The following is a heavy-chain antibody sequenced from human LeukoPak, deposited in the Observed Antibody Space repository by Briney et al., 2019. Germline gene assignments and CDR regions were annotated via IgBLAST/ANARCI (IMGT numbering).Heavy chain of an antibody. CDR2: IIPIFGTA. Sequence: ASVKVSCKASGGTFSSYAISWVRQAPGQGLEWMGRIIPIFGTANYAQKFRGRVTITTDESTSTAYMELSSLRSEDPAVYYCASLFLAPYDAFDMWGKGTLVTVSS. D-gene: IGHD2-21*01. CDR3: ASLFLAPYDAFDM. J-gene: IGHJ3*02. CDR1: GGTFSSYA. V-gene: IGHV1-69*05.